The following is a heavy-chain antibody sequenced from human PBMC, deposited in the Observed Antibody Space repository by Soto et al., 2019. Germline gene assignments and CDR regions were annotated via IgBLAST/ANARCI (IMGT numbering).Heavy chain of an antibody. J-gene: IGHJ5*02. V-gene: IGHV3-11*01. D-gene: IGHD6-19*01. CDR2: ISDTGTTI. CDR1: GFTFRDHS. CDR3: ARDRLPDRWLGLGS. Sequence: QVQLVESGGGLVKPGGSLRLSCAASGFTFRDHSMSWIRQAPGKGLEWLSYISDTGTTIYYADSVKGRFTISRDNGQNSLVLQMSRLRAEDTAMYYCARDRLPDRWLGLGSWGQGTLVTVSS.